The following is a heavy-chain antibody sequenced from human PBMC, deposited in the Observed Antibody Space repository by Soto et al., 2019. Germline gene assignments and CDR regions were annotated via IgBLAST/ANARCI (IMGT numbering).Heavy chain of an antibody. D-gene: IGHD6-13*01. J-gene: IGHJ4*02. CDR2: IYYSGGT. V-gene: IGHV4-39*01. Sequence: SETLSLTCTVSGGSISSSSYFWGWIRQPPGKGLEWIGSIYYSGGTYYNPSLKSRVTISVDTSKNQLSLKLTSVTAADTAVYHCARGYATSWYTYYFDYWGQGALVTVSS. CDR3: ARGYATSWYTYYFDY. CDR1: GGSISSSSYF.